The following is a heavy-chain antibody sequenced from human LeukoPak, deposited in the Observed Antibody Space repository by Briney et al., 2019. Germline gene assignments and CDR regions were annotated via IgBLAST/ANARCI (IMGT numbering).Heavy chain of an antibody. J-gene: IGHJ1*01. Sequence: GGSLRLSCAASGFTFSNYSLHWVRQAPGKGLEWLAVISYDGGNKYYADSVKGRFTISRDNSKNTLFLQMSSLRPEDTAIFYCTRGKEWELPTAFQHWGQGTLVTVSS. CDR2: ISYDGGNK. V-gene: IGHV3-30*04. CDR3: TRGKEWELPTAFQH. D-gene: IGHD1-26*01. CDR1: GFTFSNYS.